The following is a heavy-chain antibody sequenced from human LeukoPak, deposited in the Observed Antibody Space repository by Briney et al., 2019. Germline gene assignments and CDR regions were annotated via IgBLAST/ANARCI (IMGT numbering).Heavy chain of an antibody. CDR3: ARVPGYDSSGSFDY. Sequence: GRSLRLSCAASGFSFSSYAMHWVRQAPGKGLEWVSVISYNGINKYYADSVKGRSTISRDNSKNTLYLQMNSLRAEDTAVYYCARVPGYDSSGSFDYWGQGTLVTVSS. V-gene: IGHV3-30-3*01. CDR2: ISYNGINK. D-gene: IGHD3-22*01. CDR1: GFSFSSYA. J-gene: IGHJ4*02.